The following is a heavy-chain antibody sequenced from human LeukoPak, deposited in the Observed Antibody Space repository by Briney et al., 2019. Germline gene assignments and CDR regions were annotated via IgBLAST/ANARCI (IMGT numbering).Heavy chain of an antibody. CDR3: ARVGVWFGELSYRYYYGMDV. V-gene: IGHV3-48*02. CDR1: GFTFSSYS. CDR2: ISSSSTI. Sequence: PGRSLRLSCAASGFTFSSYSMNWVRQAPGKGLEWVSYISSSSTIYYADSVKGRFTISRDNAKNSLYLQMNSLRDEDTAVYYCARVGVWFGELSYRYYYGMDVWGQGTTVTVSS. D-gene: IGHD3-10*01. J-gene: IGHJ6*02.